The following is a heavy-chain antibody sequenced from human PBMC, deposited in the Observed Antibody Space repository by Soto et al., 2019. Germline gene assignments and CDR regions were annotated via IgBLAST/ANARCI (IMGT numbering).Heavy chain of an antibody. Sequence: QVQLVQSGAEVKKPGASVKVSCKASGYTFNFYGMTWVRQAPGQGLEWMGWISGFNGNTNYAADLQGRVTMTTDTSTSTAYMELRGLRSDDTALYYFARIGASSGHESPDFDSWAQGTLVTVSS. CDR1: GYTFNFYG. CDR2: ISGFNGNT. J-gene: IGHJ4*02. CDR3: ARIGASSGHESPDFDS. V-gene: IGHV1-18*01.